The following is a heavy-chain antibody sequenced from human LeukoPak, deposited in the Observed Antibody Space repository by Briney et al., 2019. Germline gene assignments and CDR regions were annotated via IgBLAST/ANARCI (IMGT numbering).Heavy chain of an antibody. V-gene: IGHV3-7*05. CDR1: GLTVSSYW. CDR2: IKQDGIDK. D-gene: IGHD6-13*01. CDR3: PRGPGLGYGSSWFVF. J-gene: IGHJ4*02. Sequence: GGSLTLSCAPSGLTVSSYWMSGVRQARGEGVEGVANIKQDGIDKSYVASVTGRFTIPRANANKPLYLQMNSLRADDTAVYYCPRGPGLGYGSSWFVFSGQGTLVTVS.